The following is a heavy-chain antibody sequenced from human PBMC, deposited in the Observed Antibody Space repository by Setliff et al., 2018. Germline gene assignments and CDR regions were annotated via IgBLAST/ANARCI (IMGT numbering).Heavy chain of an antibody. V-gene: IGHV4-59*01. Sequence: SETLSLTCIVSGGSINSYYWNWIRQPPGKGLEWIGYIYYSGNSNYDTNYNPSLKSRVTISVDTSKNQFSLKLSSVTAADTAVYYCARGLAAAGTRYFDYWGQGTLVTVSS. CDR1: GGSINSYY. CDR2: IYYSGNSNYDT. J-gene: IGHJ4*02. D-gene: IGHD6-13*01. CDR3: ARGLAAAGTRYFDY.